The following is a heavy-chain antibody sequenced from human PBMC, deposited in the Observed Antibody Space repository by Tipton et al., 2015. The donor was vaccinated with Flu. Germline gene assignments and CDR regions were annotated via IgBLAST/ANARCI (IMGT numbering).Heavy chain of an antibody. J-gene: IGHJ4*01. CDR1: GASITSGTYY. Sequence: TLSLTCTVSGASITSGTYYWTWIRQPAGKGLEWIGSIYHSGSTYYNPSLKSRVTISVDTSKNQFSLKLSSVTAADTAVYYCARESDIVAPRYFDYWGHGTLVTVSS. D-gene: IGHD5-12*01. CDR3: ARESDIVAPRYFDY. CDR2: IYHSGST. V-gene: IGHV4-39*07.